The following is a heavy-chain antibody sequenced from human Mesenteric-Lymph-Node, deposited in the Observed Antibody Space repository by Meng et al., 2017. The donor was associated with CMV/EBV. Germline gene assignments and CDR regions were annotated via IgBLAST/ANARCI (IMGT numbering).Heavy chain of an antibody. Sequence: VTFSGHDMSWVRQAPGKGLEWVSGISGSGGRTYYADSVKGRFTISRDNSKNTLYLQMISLRVEDTAVYYCAKLDDYGDYEPDGSVNYWGQGTLVTVSS. CDR2: ISGSGGRT. D-gene: IGHD4-17*01. CDR3: AKLDDYGDYEPDGSVNY. J-gene: IGHJ4*02. CDR1: VTFSGHD. V-gene: IGHV3-23*01.